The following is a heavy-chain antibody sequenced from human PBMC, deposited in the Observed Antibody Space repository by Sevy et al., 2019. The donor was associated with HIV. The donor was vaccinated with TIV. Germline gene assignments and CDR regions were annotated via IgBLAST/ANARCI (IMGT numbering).Heavy chain of an antibody. V-gene: IGHV3-30-3*01. D-gene: IGHD3-22*01. J-gene: IGHJ4*02. CDR3: ARGGGYYYDSSGYYPGY. Sequence: GGSLRLSCAASGFIFNTYAMHWVRQAPGKGLEWVAVISYDGINKYYADSVKGRFTISRDNAKNTLYLQMNSLRAEDTALYYCARGGGYYYDSSGYYPGYWGQGTLVTVSS. CDR1: GFIFNTYA. CDR2: ISYDGINK.